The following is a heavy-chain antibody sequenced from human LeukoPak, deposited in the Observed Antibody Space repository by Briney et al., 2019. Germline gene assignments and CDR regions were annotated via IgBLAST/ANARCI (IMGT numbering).Heavy chain of an antibody. CDR1: GDSVSSKNGA. CDR2: TYYRSKWYN. CDR3: ARDLGTTGWHTFDY. Sequence: SQTLSLTCAVSGDSVSSKNGAWNWIRQSPSRGLEWLGRTYYRSKWYNDYAESMEGRMTISQNTSKNQYSLHLNSVTPDDTAVYYCARDLGTTGWHTFDYWGQGTLVTVSS. J-gene: IGHJ4*02. V-gene: IGHV6-1*01. D-gene: IGHD6-19*01.